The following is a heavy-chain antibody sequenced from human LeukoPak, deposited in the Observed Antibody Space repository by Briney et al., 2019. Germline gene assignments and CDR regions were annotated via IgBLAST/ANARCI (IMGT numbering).Heavy chain of an antibody. V-gene: IGHV5-51*01. CDR3: ARQFRDSSGYYSYYFDY. CDR1: GCSFTTYW. D-gene: IGHD3-22*01. CDR2: IYPGDSDT. J-gene: IGHJ4*02. Sequence: GESLKISCKGSGCSFTTYWIGWVRQMPGIALEWLGIIYPGDSDTRYSPSFQGPITISADKPISTAYLQWSSLKASDTAMYYCARQFRDSSGYYSYYFDYWGQGTLVTVSS.